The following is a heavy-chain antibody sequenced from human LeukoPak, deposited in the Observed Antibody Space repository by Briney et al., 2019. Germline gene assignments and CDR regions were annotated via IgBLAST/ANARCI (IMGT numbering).Heavy chain of an antibody. V-gene: IGHV1-18*01. Sequence: ASVKVSCKASGYTFTSYGISWVRQAPGQGLEWMGWIIAYNGNTNYAQKLQGRVTMTTDTSTSTAYMELRSLRSDDTAVYYCARIVRITIFGVVPNFDYWGQGTLVTVSS. CDR3: ARIVRITIFGVVPNFDY. CDR1: GYTFTSYG. CDR2: IIAYNGNT. J-gene: IGHJ4*02. D-gene: IGHD3-3*01.